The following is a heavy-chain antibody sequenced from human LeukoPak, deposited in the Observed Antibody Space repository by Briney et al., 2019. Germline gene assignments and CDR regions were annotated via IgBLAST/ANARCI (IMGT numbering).Heavy chain of an antibody. Sequence: GGSLRLSCAASGFTFSGSYMHWVRQASGKGLEWVGLIRSKPNSYTTVYAASVRGRFTISRDDSKNTAYLQMNSLKAEDTAVYYCARGYYSSSRFDSWGQGTLVTVSS. V-gene: IGHV3-73*01. CDR2: IRSKPNSYTT. CDR1: GFTFSGSY. D-gene: IGHD6-13*01. J-gene: IGHJ4*02. CDR3: ARGYYSSSRFDS.